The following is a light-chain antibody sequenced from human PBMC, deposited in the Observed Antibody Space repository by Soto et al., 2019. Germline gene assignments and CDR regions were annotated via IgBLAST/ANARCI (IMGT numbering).Light chain of an antibody. CDR2: GAS. CDR1: LSVSSSY. V-gene: IGKV3D-20*02. CDR3: QQRHMWPIT. Sequence: ESGLSQSPGTLSLSTGERATLSCRASLSVSSSYLAWYQQKPGQAPRPLIYGASNRATGIPDRFSGSGSGTDFTLTISSLEPEDSAVYYCQQRHMWPITFGQGTRLEIK. J-gene: IGKJ5*01.